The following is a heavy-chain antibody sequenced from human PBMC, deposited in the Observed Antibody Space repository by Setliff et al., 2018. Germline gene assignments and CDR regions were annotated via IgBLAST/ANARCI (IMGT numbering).Heavy chain of an antibody. CDR1: GGTFSSYA. J-gene: IGHJ4*02. CDR3: ARGGAGLDY. CDR2: ISAYSGNT. Sequence: GASVKVSCKASGGTFSSYAISWVRQAPGQGLEWMGWISAYSGNTNYAQRLQGRVTMTTDTSTSTVYMELRSLRVDDTAVYYCARGGAGLDYWGQGTLVTVSS. V-gene: IGHV1-18*01.